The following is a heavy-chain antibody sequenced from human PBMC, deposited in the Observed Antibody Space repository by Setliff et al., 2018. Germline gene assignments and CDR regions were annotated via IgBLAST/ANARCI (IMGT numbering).Heavy chain of an antibody. V-gene: IGHV1-46*01. CDR2: INPSSGRT. CDR1: GYTFTSHY. Sequence: GASVKVSCKASGYTFTSHYMHWVRQAPGLGLEWMGTINPSSGRTSYAQKFQGRVTMTRDTSTSTVYMDMSSLRSEDTAVYYCARVESRYSSSWYFFDYWGQGTLVTVSS. D-gene: IGHD6-13*01. J-gene: IGHJ4*02. CDR3: ARVESRYSSSWYFFDY.